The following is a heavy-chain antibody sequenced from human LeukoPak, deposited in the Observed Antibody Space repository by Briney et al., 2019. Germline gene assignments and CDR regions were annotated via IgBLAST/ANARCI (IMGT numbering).Heavy chain of an antibody. CDR2: VSGRDTST. D-gene: IGHD3-9*01. Sequence: GGSLRLSCAASGFTFSNYAMSWVRQAPGKGLEWVSAVSGRDTSTYYTDSVKGRFTISRDNSKNTLYLQMNSLSAEDTAIYYCAKWGDYDVLTGYYDSDYWGQATLVTVCS. CDR1: GFTFSNYA. CDR3: AKWGDYDVLTGYYDSDY. V-gene: IGHV3-23*01. J-gene: IGHJ4*02.